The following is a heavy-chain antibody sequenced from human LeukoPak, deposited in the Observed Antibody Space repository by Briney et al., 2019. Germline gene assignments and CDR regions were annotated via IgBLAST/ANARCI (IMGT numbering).Heavy chain of an antibody. V-gene: IGHV5-51*01. J-gene: IGHJ4*02. CDR1: GYCFTNHM. CDR2: IYPGDSDT. CDR3: ARVEDGDHTKPYYFDY. Sequence: GESLKISCKGSGYCFTNHMIGWVRQLPGRGEEWMGIIYPGDSDTRYSPSFQGQVTISADKSISTAYVQWSSLKASDTAMYDCARVEDGDHTKPYYFDYWGQGSLVTASS. D-gene: IGHD4-17*01.